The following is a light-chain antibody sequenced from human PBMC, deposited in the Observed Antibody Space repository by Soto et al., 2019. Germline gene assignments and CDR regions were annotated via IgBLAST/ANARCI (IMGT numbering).Light chain of an antibody. J-gene: IGKJ1*01. Sequence: EIVMTQSPATLSVSPGERATLSCRASQSVSTYLAWYQQKPGQAPRLLIYSASTRATGIPARFSGGGSGTEFTLTISSLQSEDFAVYICQQCNDWPPRWTFGQGTKVEIK. V-gene: IGKV3-15*01. CDR1: QSVSTY. CDR2: SAS. CDR3: QQCNDWPPRWT.